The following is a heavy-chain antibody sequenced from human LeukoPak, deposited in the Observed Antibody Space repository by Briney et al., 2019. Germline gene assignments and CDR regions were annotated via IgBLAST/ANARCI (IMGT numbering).Heavy chain of an antibody. J-gene: IGHJ4*02. CDR2: FDPEDGET. CDR3: ATVIPIVVAPNRPLDY. D-gene: IGHD3-22*01. CDR1: GYTLTELS. V-gene: IGHV1-24*01. Sequence: RASVKVSCKVSGYTLTELSMHWVRQAPGKGLEWMGGFDPEDGETIYAQKFQGRVTMTEDTSTDTAYMELSSLRSEDTAVYYCATVIPIVVAPNRPLDYWGQGTLVTVSS.